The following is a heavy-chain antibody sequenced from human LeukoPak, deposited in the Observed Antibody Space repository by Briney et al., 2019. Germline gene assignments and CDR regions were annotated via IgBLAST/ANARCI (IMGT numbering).Heavy chain of an antibody. CDR2: ISSSSSTI. J-gene: IGHJ4*02. Sequence: PGGFLRLSCAASGFTFSSYSMNWVRQAPGKGLEWASYISSSSSTIYYADSVKGRFTISRDNAKNSLYLQMNSLRAEDTAVYYCARDGSSWSFDYWGQGTLVTVSS. D-gene: IGHD6-13*01. CDR1: GFTFSSYS. CDR3: ARDGSSWSFDY. V-gene: IGHV3-48*01.